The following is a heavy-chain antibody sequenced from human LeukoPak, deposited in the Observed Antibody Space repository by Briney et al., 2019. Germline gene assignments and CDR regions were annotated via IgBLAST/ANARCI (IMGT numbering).Heavy chain of an antibody. CDR2: INPNSGGT. J-gene: IGHJ2*01. Sequence: GASVKVSCKASGYTFTDYYMHWVRQAPGQGLEWMGWINPNSGGTNYAQKFQGRVTMTRDTSISTAYMELSRLRSDATAVYYCARGRGYSGYETNWHFDLWGRGTLVTVSS. CDR3: ARGRGYSGYETNWHFDL. D-gene: IGHD5-12*01. V-gene: IGHV1-2*02. CDR1: GYTFTDYY.